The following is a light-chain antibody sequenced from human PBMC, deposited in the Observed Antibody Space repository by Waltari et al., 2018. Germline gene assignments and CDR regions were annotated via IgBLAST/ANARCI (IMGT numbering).Light chain of an antibody. CDR3: QVWHAAIDPGV. CDR2: YVS. Sequence: SYVLSQPPSVSVAPGETARITCGGDNIGSYSVHWYQQKPGQAPVLVLSYVSDRRPGIPERFSGANSGNTATLTITRVEAGDEANYFCQVWHAAIDPGVFGTGTDVTVL. J-gene: IGLJ1*01. V-gene: IGLV3-21*04. CDR1: NIGSYS.